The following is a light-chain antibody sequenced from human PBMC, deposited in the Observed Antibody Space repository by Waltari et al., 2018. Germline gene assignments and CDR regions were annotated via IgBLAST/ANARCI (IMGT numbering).Light chain of an antibody. CDR1: KLGNRY. CDR2: EDT. V-gene: IGLV3-1*01. J-gene: IGLJ2*01. Sequence: SFELTQPPSVSVSPGQTAYITCSGNKLGNRYASWYQQKSGQSPVLLIYEDTKRPSGVPGRFSASTSGSTATLTISATQAMDEADYYCQAWDTSAVFFGGGTKLTVL. CDR3: QAWDTSAVF.